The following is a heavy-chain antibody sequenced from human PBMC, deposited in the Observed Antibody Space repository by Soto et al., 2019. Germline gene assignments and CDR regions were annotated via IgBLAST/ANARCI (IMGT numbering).Heavy chain of an antibody. CDR2: ISGSGGST. CDR1: GFTFSSYA. D-gene: IGHD4-17*01. Sequence: EVQLLESGGGLVQPGGSLRLSCAASGFTFSSYAMSWVRQAPGKGLEWVSAISGSGGSTYYADSVKGRFTSSRDNSKTTLYLQMNSLRAEDTAVYYCAKDRTPDGDYVGGYWGQGTLVTVSS. CDR3: AKDRTPDGDYVGGY. J-gene: IGHJ4*02. V-gene: IGHV3-23*01.